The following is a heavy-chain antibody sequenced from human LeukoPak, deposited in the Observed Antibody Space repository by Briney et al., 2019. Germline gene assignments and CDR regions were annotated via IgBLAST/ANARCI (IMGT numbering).Heavy chain of an antibody. CDR1: GFTFSSYG. V-gene: IGHV3-33*01. D-gene: IGHD3-10*01. J-gene: IGHJ4*02. CDR3: ARTYYGSGSYYTFFDY. Sequence: GRALRLSCAASGFTFSSYGRHWVRQAPGKGLEWVAVICYDGSNKYYADSVKSRFTISRDNSKNTLYLQMNSLRAEDTAVYYCARTYYGSGSYYTFFDYWGQGTLVTVSS. CDR2: ICYDGSNK.